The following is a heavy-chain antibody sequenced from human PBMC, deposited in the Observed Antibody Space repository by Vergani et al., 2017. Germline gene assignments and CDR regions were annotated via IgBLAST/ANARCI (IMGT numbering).Heavy chain of an antibody. Sequence: QVQLVQSGAEVKKPGASVKVSCKASGYTFTSYDINWVRQATGQGLEWMGWMNPNSGNTGYAQKFQGRVTMTRNTSISTAYMELSSLRSEDTAVYYCARSTTVTTYALHYYYYMDVWGKGTTVTVSS. CDR2: MNPNSGNT. V-gene: IGHV1-8*01. J-gene: IGHJ6*03. D-gene: IGHD4-11*01. CDR1: GYTFTSYD. CDR3: ARSTTVTTYALHYYYYMDV.